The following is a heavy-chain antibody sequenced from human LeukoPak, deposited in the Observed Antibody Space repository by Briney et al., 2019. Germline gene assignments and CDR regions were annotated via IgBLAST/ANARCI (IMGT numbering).Heavy chain of an antibody. V-gene: IGHV3-30-3*01. J-gene: IGHJ4*02. CDR2: IAYDESNK. CDR3: ARRGHSGSFSPEHY. Sequence: GRSLRLSCAASGFTFSSYAMHWVRQAPGKGLEWVAVIAYDESNKYYADSVKGRFTISRDNSKNTVYLQMSSLREEDTAVYYCARRGHSGSFSPEHYWGQGTLVTVSS. D-gene: IGHD1-26*01. CDR1: GFTFSSYA.